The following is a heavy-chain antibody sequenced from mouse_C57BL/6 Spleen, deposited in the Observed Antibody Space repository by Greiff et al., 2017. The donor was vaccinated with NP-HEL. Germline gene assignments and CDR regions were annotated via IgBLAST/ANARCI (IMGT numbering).Heavy chain of an antibody. D-gene: IGHD4-1*01. CDR1: GYTFTSYD. Sequence: VKLMESGPELVKPGASVKLSCKASGYTFTSYDINWVKQRPGQGLEWIGWIYPSDGSTKYNEKFKGKASLTVDPSSSTAYMELHCLTSEDSAVYFCSGGWFAYWGQGTLVTVSA. CDR2: IYPSDGST. CDR3: SGGWFAY. V-gene: IGHV1-85*01. J-gene: IGHJ3*01.